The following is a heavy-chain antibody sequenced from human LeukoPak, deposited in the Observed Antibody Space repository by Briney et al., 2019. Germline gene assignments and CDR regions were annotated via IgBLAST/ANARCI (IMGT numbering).Heavy chain of an antibody. J-gene: IGHJ6*04. D-gene: IGHD5-18*01. Sequence: SETLSLTCAVYGGSFSGYYWSWIRQPPGKGLEWIGEINHSGSTNYNPSLKSRVTISVDTSKNQFSLKLSSVTAADTAVYYCARGRIQLWSGNYYYGMDVWGKGTTVTVTS. V-gene: IGHV4-34*01. CDR1: GGSFSGYY. CDR3: ARGRIQLWSGNYYYGMDV. CDR2: INHSGST.